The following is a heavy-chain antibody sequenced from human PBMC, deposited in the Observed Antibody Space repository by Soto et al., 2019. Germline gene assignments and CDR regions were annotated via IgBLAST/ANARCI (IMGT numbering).Heavy chain of an antibody. Sequence: QVQLVESGGGVVQPGRSLRLSCAASGFTFSSYGMHWVRQAPGKGLEWVAVISYDGSNKYYADSVKGRFTISRDNSKNTLYLQMNILRAEDTAVYYCAKALEEWECLDYWGQGTLVTVSS. J-gene: IGHJ4*02. CDR2: ISYDGSNK. CDR1: GFTFSSYG. D-gene: IGHD1-26*01. V-gene: IGHV3-30*18. CDR3: AKALEEWECLDY.